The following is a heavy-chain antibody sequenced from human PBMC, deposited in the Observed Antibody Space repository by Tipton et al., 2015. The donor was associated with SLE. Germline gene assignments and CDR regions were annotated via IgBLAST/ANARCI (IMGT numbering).Heavy chain of an antibody. D-gene: IGHD3-10*01. J-gene: IGHJ4*02. CDR1: GFTFDDYA. Sequence: SLRLSCAASGFTFDDYAMHWVRQAPGKGLEWVSGISWNSGSIGYADSVKGRFTISRDNAKNSLYLQMNSLRAEDTALYYCAKDTDYYGQGHYFDYWGQGTLVTVSS. CDR3: AKDTDYYGQGHYFDY. CDR2: ISWNSGSI. V-gene: IGHV3-9*01.